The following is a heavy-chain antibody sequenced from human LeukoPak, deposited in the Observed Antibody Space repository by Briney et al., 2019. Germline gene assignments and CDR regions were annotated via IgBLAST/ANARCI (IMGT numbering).Heavy chain of an antibody. D-gene: IGHD3-3*01. J-gene: IGHJ4*02. V-gene: IGHV5-51*01. CDR3: ARTYYDFWSGRTGTAYFDY. CDR2: IYPGDSDT. CDR1: GYSFTSYW. Sequence: GESLKISCKGSGYSFTSYWIGWVRQMPGKGLGWMGIIYPGDSDTRYSPSFQGQVTISADKSISTAYLQWSSLKASDTAMYYCARTYYDFWSGRTGTAYFDYWGQGTLVTVSS.